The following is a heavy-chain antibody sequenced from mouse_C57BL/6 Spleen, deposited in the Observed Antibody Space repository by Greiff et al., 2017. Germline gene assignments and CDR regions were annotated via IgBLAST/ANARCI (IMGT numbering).Heavy chain of an antibody. D-gene: IGHD2-1*01. Sequence: QVQLQQPGAELVRPGTSVKLSCKASGYTFTSYWMHWVKQRPGQGLEWIGVIDPSDSYTNYNQKFKGKATLTVDTSSSTAYMQRSSLTSEDSAVYYGARWGGNYSRAMDYWGQGTSVTVSS. CDR1: GYTFTSYW. V-gene: IGHV1-59*01. J-gene: IGHJ4*01. CDR3: ARWGGNYSRAMDY. CDR2: IDPSDSYT.